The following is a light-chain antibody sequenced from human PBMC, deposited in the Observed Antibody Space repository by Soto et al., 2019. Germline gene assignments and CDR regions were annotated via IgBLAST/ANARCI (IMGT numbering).Light chain of an antibody. J-gene: IGKJ1*01. CDR3: QQSFSTLGWT. Sequence: DIQMTQSPSSLSASVGDRVTIACRASQSISSYLNWYQQKPGKAPKILIYAASSLQSGVPSRFSGSGSGTDFTLTISSLQPEDFATYYCQQSFSTLGWTFGQGTKVEIK. V-gene: IGKV1-39*01. CDR1: QSISSY. CDR2: AAS.